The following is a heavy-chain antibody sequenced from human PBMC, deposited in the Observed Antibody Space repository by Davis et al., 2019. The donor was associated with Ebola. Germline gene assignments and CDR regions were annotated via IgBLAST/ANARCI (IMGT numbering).Heavy chain of an antibody. CDR3: ARRILLSSRGGMDV. CDR2: SSIYVEHI. J-gene: IGHJ6*02. CDR1: GFPFILYS. Sequence: PGGSLRPSCVGSGFPFILYSFNWVRQAPGKEPEWVAPSSIYVEHISYGESVKGRFTVSRDDAQNSEYLQMNSLRDDDTGVYYCARRILLSSRGGMDVWGQGTTVTVSS. V-gene: IGHV3-48*02. D-gene: IGHD2/OR15-2a*01.